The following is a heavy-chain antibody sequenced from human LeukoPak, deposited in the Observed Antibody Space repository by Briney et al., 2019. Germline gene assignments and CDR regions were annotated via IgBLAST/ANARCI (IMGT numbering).Heavy chain of an antibody. Sequence: GGALRLSCAASGFTFSSDIMNWVCQALGKGLEWVSSISGSGGSTYYADSVKGRFTISRDNSKNTLYLQMNSLRAEDTAVYYCAKLLGGYGGNLGSVWGQGTLVTVSS. V-gene: IGHV3-23*01. CDR1: GFTFSSDI. CDR3: AKLLGGYGGNLGSV. D-gene: IGHD4-23*01. CDR2: ISGSGGST. J-gene: IGHJ4*02.